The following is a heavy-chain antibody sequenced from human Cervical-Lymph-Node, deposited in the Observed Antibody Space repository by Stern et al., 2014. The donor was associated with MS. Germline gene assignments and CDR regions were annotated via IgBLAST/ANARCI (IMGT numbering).Heavy chain of an antibody. CDR1: GYTFTSYH. D-gene: IGHD6-13*01. Sequence: QMQLVQSGAEVKKPGASVKVSCKASGYTFTSYHMHWVRQAPGQGLEWMGIINPSGGTTIYAQKFQGRVTMTRDTSARTVYMELSSLRSEDTAVYYCARALAAALYAMDVWGQGTTVTVSS. CDR3: ARALAAALYAMDV. CDR2: INPSGGTT. V-gene: IGHV1-46*01. J-gene: IGHJ6*02.